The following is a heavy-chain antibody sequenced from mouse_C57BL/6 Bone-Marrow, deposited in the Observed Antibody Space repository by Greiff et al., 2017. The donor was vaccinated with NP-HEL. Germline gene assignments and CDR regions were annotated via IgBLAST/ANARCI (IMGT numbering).Heavy chain of an antibody. Sequence: EVNVVESGGGLVKPGGSLKLSCAASGFTFSSYAMSWVRQTPEKRLEWVATLSDGGSYTYYPDNVKGRFTISRDNAKNNLYLQMSHLKSEDTAMYYCARDRDYYGSSLDYWGQGTTLTVS. J-gene: IGHJ2*01. CDR2: LSDGGSYT. V-gene: IGHV5-4*01. CDR3: ARDRDYYGSSLDY. D-gene: IGHD1-1*01. CDR1: GFTFSSYA.